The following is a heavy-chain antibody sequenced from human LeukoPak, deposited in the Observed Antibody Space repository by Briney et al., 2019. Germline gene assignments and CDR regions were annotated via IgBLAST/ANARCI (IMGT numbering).Heavy chain of an antibody. CDR1: GFTFSSYG. D-gene: IGHD2-21*02. CDR3: AKDVVVTAMGFDY. J-gene: IGHJ4*02. CDR2: IWYDGSNK. Sequence: GGSLRLSCAASGFTFSSYGMHWVRQAPGKGLEWVAVIWYDGSNKYYADSVKGRFTISRDNSKNTLYLQMNSLRTEDTAVYYCAKDVVVTAMGFDYWGQGTLVTVSS. V-gene: IGHV3-33*06.